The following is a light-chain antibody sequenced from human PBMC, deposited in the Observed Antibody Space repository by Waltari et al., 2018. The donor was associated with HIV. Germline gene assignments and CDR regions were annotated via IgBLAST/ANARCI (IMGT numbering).Light chain of an antibody. CDR2: TNH. Sequence: QSVLTQPPSASGTPGHSVTISRSGTTPNIGDTTVNCYQRLPGAAPHLLIHTNHQPPAVVPDRFSGSRSGTSASLAISGLQSEDEADYYCATWDNSQIGFYVFGTGTKVTVL. J-gene: IGLJ1*01. CDR3: ATWDNSQIGFYV. V-gene: IGLV1-44*01. CDR1: TPNIGDTT.